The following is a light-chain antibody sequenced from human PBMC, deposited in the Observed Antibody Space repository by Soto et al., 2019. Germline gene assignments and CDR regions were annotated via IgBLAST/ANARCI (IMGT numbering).Light chain of an antibody. Sequence: QAVVTQPPSVSDAPRQRVTISCSGSSSNIGNKAVNWYQQFPGKAPKLLIYFDDLLSSGVSDRFSGSKSGTSASLAISDLQSEDEADYYCAAWDDSLNGWVFGGGTKLTVL. CDR2: FDD. J-gene: IGLJ3*02. CDR1: SSNIGNKA. CDR3: AAWDDSLNGWV. V-gene: IGLV1-36*01.